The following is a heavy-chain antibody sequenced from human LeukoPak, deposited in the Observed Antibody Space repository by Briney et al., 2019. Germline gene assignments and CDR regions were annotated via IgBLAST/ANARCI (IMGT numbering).Heavy chain of an antibody. CDR2: IYASGST. Sequence: KPSETLSLTCSVSGGSISNYYWNWIRQPAGKGLEWIGRIYASGSTNYNPSLKSRVTSSMDKSKNHFSLNLKSVTAADTGFYYCARDFYGDDGHHPFDYWGQGIQVTVSS. J-gene: IGHJ4*02. V-gene: IGHV4-4*07. CDR1: GGSISNYY. D-gene: IGHD2/OR15-2a*01. CDR3: ARDFYGDDGHHPFDY.